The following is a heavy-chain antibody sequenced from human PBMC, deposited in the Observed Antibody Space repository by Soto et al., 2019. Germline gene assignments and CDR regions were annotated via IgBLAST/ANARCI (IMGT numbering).Heavy chain of an antibody. J-gene: IGHJ5*02. CDR3: ARDFGSVLNNSFDP. D-gene: IGHD2-8*01. CDR1: GYTFTDYY. V-gene: IGHV1-2*02. Sequence: GASVKVSCKASGYTFTDYYSNWVRQAPGQGFEWMGWINPNSGGTYYAQKFQGRVTMTRDTSISTAYMELSRLRSDDTAVYYCARDFGSVLNNSFDPSGQVTLFTLSS. CDR2: INPNSGGT.